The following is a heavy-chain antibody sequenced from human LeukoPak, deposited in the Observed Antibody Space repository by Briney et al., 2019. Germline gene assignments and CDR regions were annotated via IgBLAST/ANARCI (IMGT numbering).Heavy chain of an antibody. CDR3: ARVGRTGILCSGGSCYSAWFDP. D-gene: IGHD2-15*01. J-gene: IGHJ5*02. CDR1: GGSISSSSYY. Sequence: SETLSLTCTVSGGSISSSSYYWGWIRQPPGKGLEWIGSIYHSGSTNYNPSLKSRVTISIDTSKNQFYLKLSSVTAADTAVYYCARVGRTGILCSGGSCYSAWFDPWGQGTLVTVSS. V-gene: IGHV4-39*07. CDR2: IYHSGST.